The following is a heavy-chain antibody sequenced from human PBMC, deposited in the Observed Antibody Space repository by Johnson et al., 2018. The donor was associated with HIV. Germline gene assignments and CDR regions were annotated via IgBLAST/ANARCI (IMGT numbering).Heavy chain of an antibody. D-gene: IGHD3-22*01. CDR2: ISYDGSNK. CDR1: GFTFSSYA. V-gene: IGHV3-30-3*01. J-gene: IGHJ3*02. Sequence: QVQLVESGGGVVQPGRSLRLSCAASGFTFSSYAMHWVRQAPGKGLEWVAVISYDGSNKYYADSVKGRFTISRDNSKNTLYLQMNSLRAEDTAVYYCARCEGDSSGRGAFDSWGQGTMVTVSS. CDR3: ARCEGDSSGRGAFDS.